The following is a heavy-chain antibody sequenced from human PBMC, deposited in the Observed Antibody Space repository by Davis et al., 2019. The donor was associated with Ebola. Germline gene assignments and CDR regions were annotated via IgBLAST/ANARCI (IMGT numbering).Heavy chain of an antibody. J-gene: IGHJ3*02. Sequence: GESLKISCAASGFTFSSFAMHWVRQAPGKGLEWVAVISYDGSNKYYADSVKGRFTISRDNGENTLFLQMNSLRAEDTAVYYCARDRAYCGGDCYPDAFDIWGQGTMVTVSS. D-gene: IGHD2-21*02. CDR1: GFTFSSFA. CDR3: ARDRAYCGGDCYPDAFDI. CDR2: ISYDGSNK. V-gene: IGHV3-30*03.